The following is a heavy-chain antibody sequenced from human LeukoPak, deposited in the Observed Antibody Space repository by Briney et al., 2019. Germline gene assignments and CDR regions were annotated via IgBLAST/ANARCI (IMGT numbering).Heavy chain of an antibody. J-gene: IGHJ4*02. D-gene: IGHD2-21*01. CDR3: AREAPYSIDY. CDR2: IYHSGTT. CDR1: GYSITSSSW. V-gene: IGHV4-28*03. Sequence: SETLSLTCAVSGYSITSSSWWGWIRQPPGKGLEWIGYIYHSGTTYYNPSLQSRVTMSVDTSKNQFSLKLSSVTAADTAVYYCAREAPYSIDYWGQGTLVTVSS.